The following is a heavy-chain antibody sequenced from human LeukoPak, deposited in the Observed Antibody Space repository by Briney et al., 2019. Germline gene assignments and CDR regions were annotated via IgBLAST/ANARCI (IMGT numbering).Heavy chain of an antibody. CDR1: GFTFSSYS. V-gene: IGHV3-23*01. CDR3: ATAFYFDSSGPYWYFDL. J-gene: IGHJ2*01. D-gene: IGHD3-22*01. Sequence: GGSLRLSCAASGFTFSSYSMNWVRQAPGKGLEWVSVSGSGGSTYYADSVKGRFTISRDNSKNTLYLEVNSLRAEDTAVYYCATAFYFDSSGPYWYFDLWGRGTLVTVSS. CDR2: SGSGGST.